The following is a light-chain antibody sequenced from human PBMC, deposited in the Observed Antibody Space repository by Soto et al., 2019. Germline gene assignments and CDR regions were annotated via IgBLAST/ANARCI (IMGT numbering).Light chain of an antibody. CDR3: MQSIQLPIT. CDR2: EVS. J-gene: IGKJ5*01. Sequence: DIRMSESPLTLLFTPGEPSSIYGGSSQSLLHSDGKTYLYWYLQKPGQPPQLLIYEVSNRFSGVPDRFSGSGSGTDFTLKISRVEAEDVGVYYCMQSIQLPITIGQGTRLEIK. CDR1: QSLLHSDGKTY. V-gene: IGKV2D-29*01.